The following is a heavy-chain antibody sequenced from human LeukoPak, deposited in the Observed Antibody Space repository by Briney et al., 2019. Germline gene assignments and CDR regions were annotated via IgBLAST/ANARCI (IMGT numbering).Heavy chain of an antibody. CDR3: ARVSIAARPGLDWFDP. J-gene: IGHJ5*02. CDR1: GGSISSSSYY. V-gene: IGHV4-39*07. CDR2: IYYSGST. D-gene: IGHD6-6*01. Sequence: SETLSLTCTVSGGSISSSSYYWGWLRQPPGTGLEWIGSIYYSGSTYYNPSLKSRVTISVDTSKNQFSLKLSSVTAADTAVYYCARVSIAARPGLDWFDPWGQGTLVTVSS.